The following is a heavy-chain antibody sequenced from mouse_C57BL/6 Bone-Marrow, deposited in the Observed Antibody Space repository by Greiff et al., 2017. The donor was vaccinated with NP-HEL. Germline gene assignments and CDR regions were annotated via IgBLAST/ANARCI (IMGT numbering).Heavy chain of an antibody. V-gene: IGHV1-39*01. Sequence: EVQLQQSGPELVKPGASVKISCKASGYSFTNYYMKWVKQRNGKSLEWIGVINPNYGTTSYNQKFKGKATLTVDQSSSTAYMQLNSLTSEDSEVYCGERFSEYLFDDWGKGTLVTVSS. CDR1: GYSFTNYY. J-gene: IGHJ3*01. D-gene: IGHD5-1*01. CDR3: ERFSEYLFDD. CDR2: INPNYGTT.